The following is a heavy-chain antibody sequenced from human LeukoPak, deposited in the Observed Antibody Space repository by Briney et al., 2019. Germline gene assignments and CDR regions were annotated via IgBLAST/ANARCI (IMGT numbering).Heavy chain of an antibody. V-gene: IGHV3-48*01. CDR1: GFTFSSYS. J-gene: IGHJ6*03. Sequence: GGSVRLSCAASGFTFSSYSMNWVRQAPGKGLEWVSYISSSSSTIYYADSVKGRFTISRDNAKNSLYLQMNSLRAEDTAVYYCARSGGNYGYYYMDVWGKGTTVTVSS. D-gene: IGHD4-23*01. CDR2: ISSSSSTI. CDR3: ARSGGNYGYYYMDV.